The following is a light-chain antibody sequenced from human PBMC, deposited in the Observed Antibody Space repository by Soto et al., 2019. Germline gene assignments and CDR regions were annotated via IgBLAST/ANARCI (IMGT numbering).Light chain of an antibody. CDR3: QQRSSWTPS. Sequence: EIVLTQSPVTLSLSPGESATLSCRASQSVNSFLAWYQHKPGQAPRLLIYDASNRATGIPARFSGSGSGTDFTLSTSSLEPEDFEVYYCQQRSSWTPSFGGGTKVEIK. J-gene: IGKJ4*01. CDR1: QSVNSF. CDR2: DAS. V-gene: IGKV3-11*01.